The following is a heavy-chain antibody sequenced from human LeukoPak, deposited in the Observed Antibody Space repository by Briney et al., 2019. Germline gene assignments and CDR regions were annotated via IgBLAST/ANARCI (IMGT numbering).Heavy chain of an antibody. CDR1: GFTFSSYA. D-gene: IGHD6-25*01. J-gene: IGHJ4*02. CDR3: AKASAAVYFDH. CDR2: ISGNNDST. V-gene: IGHV3-23*01. Sequence: GGSLRLSCAASGFTFSSYAMSWVRQPPGKGLEWVSAISGNNDSTYYADSVKGRFTITTDNSKNTLYPQITSLRAEDTAVYYCAKASAAVYFDHWGQGTLVAVSS.